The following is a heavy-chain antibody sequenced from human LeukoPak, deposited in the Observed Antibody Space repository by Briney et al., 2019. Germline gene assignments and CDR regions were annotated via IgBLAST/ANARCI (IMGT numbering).Heavy chain of an antibody. CDR2: IYYSGST. Sequence: SETLSLTCTVSGGSIRSSSYYWGWIRQPPGKGLEWIGSIYYSGSTYYNASLKSGVTISVDTSKNQFSLKLSSVTAADMAVYYCARQEVNYYYYMDVWGKGTTVTVSS. CDR3: ARQEVNYYYYMDV. J-gene: IGHJ6*03. CDR1: GGSIRSSSYY. V-gene: IGHV4-39*01.